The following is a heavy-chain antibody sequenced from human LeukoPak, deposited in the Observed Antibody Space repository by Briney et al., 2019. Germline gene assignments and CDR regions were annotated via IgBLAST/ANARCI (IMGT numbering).Heavy chain of an antibody. CDR2: IIPIFGTP. CDR3: ARPALSWATTAFDI. D-gene: IGHD5-12*01. CDR1: GGTFSSYA. J-gene: IGHJ3*02. Sequence: SVNVSCKASGGTFSSYALSWVRPAPGQGLEWMPRIIPIFGTPNYAQKFQGRVTITTDDSKNTVYMELNSLSSEDTAVYYCARPALSWATTAFDIWGQGTMVTVSS. V-gene: IGHV1-69*05.